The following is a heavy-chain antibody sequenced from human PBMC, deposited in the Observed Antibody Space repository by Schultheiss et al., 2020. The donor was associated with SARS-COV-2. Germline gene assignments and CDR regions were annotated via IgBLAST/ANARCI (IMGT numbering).Heavy chain of an antibody. Sequence: SETLSLTCAVYGGSFSGYFWTWIRQSPGKGLEWIGEVNHSGSTNYNPSLKSRVTISVDTSNNQFSLKLSSVTAADTAVYYCARDLRGSSSMDVWGQGTTVTVSS. D-gene: IGHD6-6*01. CDR1: GGSFSGYF. V-gene: IGHV4-34*01. CDR2: VNHSGST. CDR3: ARDLRGSSSMDV. J-gene: IGHJ6*02.